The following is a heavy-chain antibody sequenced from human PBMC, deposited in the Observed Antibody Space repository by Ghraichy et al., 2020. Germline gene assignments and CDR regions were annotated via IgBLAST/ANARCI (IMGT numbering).Heavy chain of an antibody. D-gene: IGHD1-26*01. CDR3: AKDIGWELDYYGMDV. CDR2: ISGDGGST. V-gene: IGHV3-43*02. J-gene: IGHJ6*02. Sequence: GGSLRLSCAASGFTFDDYAMHWVRQAPGKGLEWVSLISGDGGSTYYADSVKGRFTISRDNSKNSLYLQMNSLRTEDTALYYCAKDIGWELDYYGMDVWGQGTTVTVSS. CDR1: GFTFDDYA.